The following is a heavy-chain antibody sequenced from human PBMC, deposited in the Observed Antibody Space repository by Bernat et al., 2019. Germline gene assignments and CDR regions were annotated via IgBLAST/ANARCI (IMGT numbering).Heavy chain of an antibody. CDR2: IYYSGST. J-gene: IGHJ4*02. Sequence: QLQLQESGPGLVKPSETLSLTCTVSGGSISSSSYYWGWIRQPPGKGLEWIGSIYYSGSTYYNPSLKSRVTISVDTSKNQFSLKLSSVTAADTAVYYCASQGRGFGSYINDWGQGTLVTVSS. CDR1: GGSISSSSYY. CDR3: ASQGRGFGSYIND. V-gene: IGHV4-39*01. D-gene: IGHD1-26*01.